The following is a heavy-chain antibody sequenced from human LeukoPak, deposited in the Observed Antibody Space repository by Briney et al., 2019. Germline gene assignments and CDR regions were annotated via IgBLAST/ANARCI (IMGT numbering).Heavy chain of an antibody. Sequence: PGRSLRLSCAASGFTVSSNYMSWVRQAPGKGLEWVSVIYSGGSTYYADSVKGRFTISRDNSKNTLYLQMNSLRAEDTAVYYCARGGNNWNDGLDYWGQGTLVTVSS. D-gene: IGHD1-20*01. V-gene: IGHV3-66*01. CDR1: GFTVSSNY. CDR3: ARGGNNWNDGLDY. J-gene: IGHJ4*02. CDR2: IYSGGST.